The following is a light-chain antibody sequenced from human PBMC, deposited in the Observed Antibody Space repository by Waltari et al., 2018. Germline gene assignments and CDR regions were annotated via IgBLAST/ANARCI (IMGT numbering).Light chain of an antibody. CDR1: SSDVGSYKL. Sequence: QSALTQPASVSGSPGQSITISCTGTSSDVGSYKLVSWYQQHPGKAPKLIIYAVSYRPSGVSDRFSGSKSGNTASLTISGLQAEDEADYYCCSYTGSSTMFGGGTKLTVL. CDR2: AVS. J-gene: IGLJ3*02. V-gene: IGLV2-23*02. CDR3: CSYTGSSTM.